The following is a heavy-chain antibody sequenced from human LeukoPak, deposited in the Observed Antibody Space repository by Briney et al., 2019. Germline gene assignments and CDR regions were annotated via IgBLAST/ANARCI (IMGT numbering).Heavy chain of an antibody. J-gene: IGHJ4*02. CDR1: GGSISSYY. CDR2: TYYSGST. Sequence: SETLSLTCTVSGGSISSYYWSWIRQPPGKGLEWIGYTYYSGSTNYNPSLKSRVTISVDTSKNQFSLKLSSVTAADTAVYYCARRAVAEYDYWGQGTLVTVSS. CDR3: ARRAVAEYDY. D-gene: IGHD6-19*01. V-gene: IGHV4-59*01.